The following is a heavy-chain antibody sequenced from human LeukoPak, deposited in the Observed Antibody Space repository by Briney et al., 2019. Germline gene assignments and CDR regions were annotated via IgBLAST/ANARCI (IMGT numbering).Heavy chain of an antibody. CDR3: AKYEPRYFDWLLVFDY. Sequence: GGSLRLSCAASGFTFSSYAMSWVRQAPGKGLEWVSAISGSGGSTYYADSVKGRFTISRDNSKNTLYLQMNSLRAEDTAVYYCAKYEPRYFDWLLVFDYWGQGTLVTVSS. CDR2: ISGSGGST. D-gene: IGHD3-9*01. J-gene: IGHJ4*02. V-gene: IGHV3-23*01. CDR1: GFTFSSYA.